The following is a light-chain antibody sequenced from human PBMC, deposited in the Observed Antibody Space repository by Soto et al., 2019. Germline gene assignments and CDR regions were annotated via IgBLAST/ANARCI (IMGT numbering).Light chain of an antibody. CDR2: EVT. CDR1: SNDVGSYNY. Sequence: QSVLTQPASVSGSPGQSITISCTGTSNDVGSYNYVSWYQQHPGKAPKLMIFEVTNRPSGVSNRFSGSKSGNTASLTISGLQAEDEATYYCCSYTSSTTPLFGGGTKLTVL. J-gene: IGLJ2*01. CDR3: CSYTSSTTPL. V-gene: IGLV2-14*01.